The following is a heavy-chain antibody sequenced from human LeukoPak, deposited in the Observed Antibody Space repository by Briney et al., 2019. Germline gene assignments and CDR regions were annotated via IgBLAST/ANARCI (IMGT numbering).Heavy chain of an antibody. CDR2: INHSGST. Sequence: SETLSLTCTVSGYSISSGYYWGWIRQPPGKGLEWIGEINHSGSTNYNPSLKSRVTISVDTSKNQFSLKLSSVTAADTAVYYCARHRYSSSWLDYWGQGTLVTVSS. D-gene: IGHD6-13*01. CDR3: ARHRYSSSWLDY. J-gene: IGHJ4*02. V-gene: IGHV4-38-2*02. CDR1: GYSISSGYY.